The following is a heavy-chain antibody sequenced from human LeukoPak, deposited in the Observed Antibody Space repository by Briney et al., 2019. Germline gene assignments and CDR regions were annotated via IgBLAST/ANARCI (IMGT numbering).Heavy chain of an antibody. J-gene: IGHJ5*02. CDR1: GGSVSSGTYY. CDR2: IYYSGTT. CDR3: ARVDYGSGSYRFDP. V-gene: IGHV4-61*01. D-gene: IGHD3-10*01. Sequence: SETLSLTCTVSGGSVSSGTYYWSWIRQPPGKGLEWIGYIYYSGTTNYNPSLKSRVTISVDTSKNQFSLKLSSVTAADTAVYYCARVDYGSGSYRFDPWGQGTLVTVSS.